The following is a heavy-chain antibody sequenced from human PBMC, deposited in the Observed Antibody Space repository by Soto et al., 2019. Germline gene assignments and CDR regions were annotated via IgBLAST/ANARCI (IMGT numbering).Heavy chain of an antibody. D-gene: IGHD5-12*01. J-gene: IGHJ6*02. V-gene: IGHV4-59*01. CDR2: IYYSGST. CDR1: GGSISSYY. CDR3: ARDMGYSDYDFLLGYYYYGMDV. Sequence: NPSETLSLTCTVSGGSISSYYWSWIRQPPGKGLEWIGYIYYSGSTNYNPSLKSRVTISVDTSKNQFSLKLSSVTAADTAVYYCARDMGYSDYDFLLGYYYYGMDVWGQGTTVTVSS.